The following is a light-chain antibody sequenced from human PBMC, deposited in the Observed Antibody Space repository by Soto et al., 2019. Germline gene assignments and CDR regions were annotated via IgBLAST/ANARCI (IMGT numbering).Light chain of an antibody. Sequence: DIQMTQSPSTLSASVGDRVTIICRASQSISTWLAWYQQKPGKAPKLLMYDASRLESGVPSRFSGSGSGTEFTLTITSLQPDDFVTYYCQQYKTYWTFGHGTKVEIK. V-gene: IGKV1-5*02. CDR1: QSISTW. J-gene: IGKJ1*01. CDR3: QQYKTYWT. CDR2: DAS.